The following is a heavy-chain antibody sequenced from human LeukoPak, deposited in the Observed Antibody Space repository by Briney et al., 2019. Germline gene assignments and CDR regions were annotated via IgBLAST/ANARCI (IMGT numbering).Heavy chain of an antibody. CDR2: IYYSGST. CDR1: GGSISSYY. D-gene: IGHD2-21*02. J-gene: IGHJ4*02. V-gene: IGHV4-59*01. Sequence: SETLSLTCTVSGGSISSYYWSWIRQPPGKGLEWIGYIYYSGSTNYNPSLKSRVTISLDTSKNQFSLKLSSVTAADTAVYYCARGRTGGDCYLVCPDFDYWGQGTLVTVSS. CDR3: ARGRTGGDCYLVCPDFDY.